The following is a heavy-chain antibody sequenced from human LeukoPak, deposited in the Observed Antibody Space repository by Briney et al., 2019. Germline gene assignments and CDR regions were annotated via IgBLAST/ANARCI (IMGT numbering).Heavy chain of an antibody. Sequence: PGRSLRLSCAASGFTFSSYAMHWVRQAPGKGLEWVAVISYDGSNKYYADSVKGRFTISRDNSKNTLYLQMNSLRAEDTAVYYCARSMVRGAPRLRFDPWGQGTLVTVSS. CDR2: ISYDGSNK. V-gene: IGHV3-30*01. CDR3: ARSMVRGAPRLRFDP. CDR1: GFTFSSYA. J-gene: IGHJ5*02. D-gene: IGHD3-10*01.